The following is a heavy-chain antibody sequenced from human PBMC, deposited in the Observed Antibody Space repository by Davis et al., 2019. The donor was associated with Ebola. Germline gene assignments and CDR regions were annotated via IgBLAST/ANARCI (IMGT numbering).Heavy chain of an antibody. J-gene: IGHJ4*02. D-gene: IGHD6-6*01. Sequence: PSETLSLTCTVSGYSISSGYYWSWIRQHPGKGLEWIGYIYYSGSTYYNPSLKSRVSISVDTSKNQFSLNLSSVTAADTAVYYCARAYSSSSRGNFDYWGQGTLVTVSS. CDR3: ARAYSSSSRGNFDY. V-gene: IGHV4-31*03. CDR2: IYYSGST. CDR1: GYSISSGYY.